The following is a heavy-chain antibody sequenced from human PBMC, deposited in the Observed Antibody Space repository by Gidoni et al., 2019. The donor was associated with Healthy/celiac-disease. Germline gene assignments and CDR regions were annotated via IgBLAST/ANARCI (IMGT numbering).Heavy chain of an antibody. CDR2: IRGSVCST. Sequence: EVQLLESGGGLVQPGGSLRLSCAASGFPFSRDAMRWVRQAPGKGLECVSAIRGSVCSTYYADSVKGRFTISRDNSKNTLYLQMNSLRAEDTAVYYCAKDRPRFLEWCFDYWGQGTLVTVSS. V-gene: IGHV3-23*01. J-gene: IGHJ4*02. CDR1: GFPFSRDA. D-gene: IGHD3-3*01. CDR3: AKDRPRFLEWCFDY.